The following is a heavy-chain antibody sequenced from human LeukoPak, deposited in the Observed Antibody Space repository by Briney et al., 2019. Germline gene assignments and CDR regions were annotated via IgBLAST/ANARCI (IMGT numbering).Heavy chain of an antibody. V-gene: IGHV5-10-1*01. CDR3: ARHDCSGGSCPLAY. J-gene: IGHJ4*02. D-gene: IGHD2-15*01. CDR2: IDPSDSHA. Sequence: GESLKISCKGSGYTFTSYWITWVRQMPGKGLEWMGRIDPSDSHASYSPSLQGHVTISADKSINTAYLQCSSLKASDTAMYYCARHDCSGGSCPLAYWGQGTLVTVPS. CDR1: GYTFTSYW.